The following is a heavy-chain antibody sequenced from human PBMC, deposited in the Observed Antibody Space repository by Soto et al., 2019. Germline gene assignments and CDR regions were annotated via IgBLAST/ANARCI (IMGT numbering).Heavy chain of an antibody. D-gene: IGHD3-22*01. Sequence: HPGGSLRLSCAASGFKFRNYAIHWVRQAPGKGLEWLAVIWFDGSEKYYADSVKGRFTISRDNSKNTVYLDMNSLTADDSGVFYCARAHTMMILDRFDPWGHGTLVTVSS. CDR1: GFKFRNYA. CDR2: IWFDGSEK. V-gene: IGHV3-33*01. CDR3: ARAHTMMILDRFDP. J-gene: IGHJ5*02.